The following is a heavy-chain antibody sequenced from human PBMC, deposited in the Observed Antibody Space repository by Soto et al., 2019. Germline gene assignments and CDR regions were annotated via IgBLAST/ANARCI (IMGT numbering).Heavy chain of an antibody. D-gene: IGHD4-17*01. Sequence: QVQLQESGPGLVKPSETLSLTCTVSGGSISNYYWSWIRQPPGKGLEWIGYIYSSGSTNYNPSLTSRVSISVDTSKNQFSLKLSALTAADTAVYYCARGFGDYGWYSDLWGRGSLVIVSS. CDR3: ARGFGDYGWYSDL. V-gene: IGHV4-59*01. CDR1: GGSISNYY. CDR2: IYSSGST. J-gene: IGHJ2*01.